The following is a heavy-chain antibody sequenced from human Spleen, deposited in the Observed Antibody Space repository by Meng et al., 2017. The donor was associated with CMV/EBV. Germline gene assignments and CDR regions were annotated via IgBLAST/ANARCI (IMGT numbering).Heavy chain of an antibody. Sequence: GGSLRLSCEGSGFTFSSYAMSWVRQAPGKELEWVSGVSGSGGNTYYADSMKGRFTISRDNYENTLNLQLKSLRVEDTAVYYCARAAFRRLQLAVIVPSALDPWGQGTLVTVSS. CDR1: GFTFSSYA. V-gene: IGHV3-23*01. D-gene: IGHD2-2*01. CDR3: ARAAFRRLQLAVIVPSALDP. J-gene: IGHJ5*02. CDR2: VSGSGGNT.